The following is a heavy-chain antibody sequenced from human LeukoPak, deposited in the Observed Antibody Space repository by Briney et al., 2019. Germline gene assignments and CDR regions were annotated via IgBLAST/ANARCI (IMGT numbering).Heavy chain of an antibody. D-gene: IGHD5-12*01. V-gene: IGHV4-61*02. CDR3: ARGTDEWLRPLYGMDV. Sequence: SETLSLTCTVSGGSISSSSYYWSWIRQPAGKGLEWIGRIYTSGSTNYNPSLKSRVTMSVDTSKNQFSLKLSSVTAADTAVYYCARGTDEWLRPLYGMDVWGQGTTVTVSS. CDR2: IYTSGST. CDR1: GGSISSSSYY. J-gene: IGHJ6*02.